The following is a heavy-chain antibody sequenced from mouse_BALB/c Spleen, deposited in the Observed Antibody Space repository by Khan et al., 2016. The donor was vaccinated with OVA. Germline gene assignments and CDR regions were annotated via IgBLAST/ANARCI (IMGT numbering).Heavy chain of an antibody. V-gene: IGHV1-77*01. CDR2: IYPGSDNT. Sequence: VQLVESGAQLARPGASVKLSCKASGYTFTDYYINWMRQRTGQGLEWIGEIYPGSDNTYYNENFKGRATLTVDKSSNTAYMEFSSLTSEDSAYYFCAREWAAWFPYWGQGTLVTVSA. J-gene: IGHJ3*01. CDR3: AREWAAWFPY. CDR1: GYTFTDYY.